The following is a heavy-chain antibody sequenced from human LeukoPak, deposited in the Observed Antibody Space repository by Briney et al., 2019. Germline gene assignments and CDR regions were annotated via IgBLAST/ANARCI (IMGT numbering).Heavy chain of an antibody. CDR3: ARVSSGSYFGYYYYYMDV. D-gene: IGHD1-26*01. CDR2: INSDGSST. V-gene: IGHV3-74*01. Sequence: GGSLRLSCAASGFTFSNYWMHWVRQAPGKGLVWASRINSDGSSTSYADSVKGRFTISRDNAKNTLYLQMNSLRAEDTAVYYCARVSSGSYFGYYYYYMDVWGKGTTVTVSS. CDR1: GFTFSNYW. J-gene: IGHJ6*03.